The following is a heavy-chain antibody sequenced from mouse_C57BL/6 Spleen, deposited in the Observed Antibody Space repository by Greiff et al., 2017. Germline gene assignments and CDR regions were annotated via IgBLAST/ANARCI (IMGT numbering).Heavy chain of an antibody. CDR3: ARRDLGRWYFDV. D-gene: IGHD4-1*01. CDR2: IDPSDSYT. V-gene: IGHV1-69*01. J-gene: IGHJ1*03. Sequence: QVQLQQPGAELVMPGASVKLSCKASGYTFTSYWMHWVKQRPGQGLEWIGEIDPSDSYTNYNQKFKGKSTLTVDKSSSTAYMQLSSLTSEDSAVYYCARRDLGRWYFDVWGTGTTVTVSS. CDR1: GYTFTSYW.